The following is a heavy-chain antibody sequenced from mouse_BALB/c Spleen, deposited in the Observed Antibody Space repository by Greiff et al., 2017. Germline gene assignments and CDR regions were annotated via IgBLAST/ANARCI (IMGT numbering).Heavy chain of an antibody. J-gene: IGHJ3*01. CDR2: ISSGGGST. CDR1: GFAFSSYD. Sequence: EVNVVESGGGLVKPGGSLKLSCAASGFAFSSYDMSWVRQTPEKRLEWVAYISSGGGSTYYPDTVKGRFTISRDNAKNTLYLQMSSLKSEDTAMYYCARQFTTATWFAYWGQGTLVTVSA. CDR3: ARQFTTATWFAY. V-gene: IGHV5-12-1*01. D-gene: IGHD1-2*01.